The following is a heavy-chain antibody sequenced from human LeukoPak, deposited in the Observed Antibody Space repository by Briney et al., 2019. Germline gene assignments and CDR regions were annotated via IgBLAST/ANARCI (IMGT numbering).Heavy chain of an antibody. Sequence: GGSLRLSCAASGFAFSVSWMHWVRQAPGKGLVWVSVIKSDGSGTAYADSVKGRFTISRGNAKNTVYLQMNSLRDEDTAVYYCAKDKAYYYDSSGYSAAYYFDYWGQGTLVTVSS. CDR2: IKSDGSGT. J-gene: IGHJ4*02. CDR1: GFAFSVSW. V-gene: IGHV3-74*03. CDR3: AKDKAYYYDSSGYSAAYYFDY. D-gene: IGHD3-22*01.